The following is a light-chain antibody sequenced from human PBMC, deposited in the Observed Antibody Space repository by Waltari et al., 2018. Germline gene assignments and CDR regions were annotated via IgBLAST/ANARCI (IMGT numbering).Light chain of an antibody. Sequence: DIQMTQSPSTLSASVGDRVTITCRSSQSINSCLAWSQHKPGKVPKLLIYKASTLESGVPSRFSGSGSGTEFTLTISSLQPDDFATYHCQQYKSFPWTFGQGTKVEIK. CDR1: QSINSC. CDR3: QQYKSFPWT. CDR2: KAS. V-gene: IGKV1-5*03. J-gene: IGKJ1*01.